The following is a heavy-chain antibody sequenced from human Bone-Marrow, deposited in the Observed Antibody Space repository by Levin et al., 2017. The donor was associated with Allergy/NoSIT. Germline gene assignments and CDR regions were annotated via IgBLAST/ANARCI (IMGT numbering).Heavy chain of an antibody. CDR1: GFTFSGYS. CDR2: IKEDGSER. CDR3: ARRRGLDY. Sequence: GGSLRLSCAASGFTFSGYSMSWVRQLPGKGLEWVANIKEDGSERYYVDSVKGRFTISRDNAENSLYLQMTSLRVEDTAVYYCARRRGLDYWGQGTLVTVSS. J-gene: IGHJ4*02. D-gene: IGHD3-16*01. V-gene: IGHV3-7*01.